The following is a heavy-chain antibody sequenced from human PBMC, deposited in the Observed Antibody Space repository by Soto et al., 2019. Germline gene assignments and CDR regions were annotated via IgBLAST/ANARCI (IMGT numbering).Heavy chain of an antibody. Sequence: TLSLTCAVSGGSVMSNNLWFWVRQPPGKGLEWIGEIHHRESTNLNPSIKSRVTISVDRSKNEFSLKVKSVTAADTAVYYCGCRVEDISYDYYGMDVWGQGTTVTVSS. J-gene: IGHJ6*02. CDR2: IHHREST. CDR3: GCRVEDISYDYYGMDV. CDR1: GGSVMSNNL. V-gene: IGHV4-4*02. D-gene: IGHD2-15*01.